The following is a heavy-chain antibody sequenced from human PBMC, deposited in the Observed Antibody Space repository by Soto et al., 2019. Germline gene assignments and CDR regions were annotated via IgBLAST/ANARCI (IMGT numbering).Heavy chain of an antibody. Sequence: GGSLRLSCAASGFTFSSYAMSWVHQAPGKGLEWVSAISGSGGSTYYADSVKGRFTISRDNSKNTLYLQMNSLRAEDTAVYYCAKGVTIFGVVMFDAFDIWGQGTMVTVSS. CDR1: GFTFSSYA. CDR3: AKGVTIFGVVMFDAFDI. CDR2: ISGSGGST. J-gene: IGHJ3*02. D-gene: IGHD3-3*01. V-gene: IGHV3-23*01.